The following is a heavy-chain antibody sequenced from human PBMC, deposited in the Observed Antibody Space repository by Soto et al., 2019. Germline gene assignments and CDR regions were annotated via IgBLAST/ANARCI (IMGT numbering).Heavy chain of an antibody. D-gene: IGHD3-3*01. CDR3: ARHVRGGFGVVIIRFDP. CDR2: IYYSGST. J-gene: IGHJ5*02. Sequence: QLQLQESGPGLVKPSETLSLTCTVSGGSISSSSYYWGWIRQPPGKGLEWIWSIYYSGSTYYNPALKIRVSISVDTSKNQFSLTLSSVDAADTAVYYCARHVRGGFGVVIIRFDPWGQGTLVTVSS. V-gene: IGHV4-39*01. CDR1: GGSISSSSYY.